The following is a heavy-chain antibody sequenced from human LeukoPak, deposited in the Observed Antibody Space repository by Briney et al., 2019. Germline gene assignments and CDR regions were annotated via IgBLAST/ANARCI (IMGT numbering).Heavy chain of an antibody. CDR3: ARERDDDPFDI. D-gene: IGHD1-1*01. V-gene: IGHV1-18*01. J-gene: IGHJ3*02. CDR1: GYTFTSYG. Sequence: ASVKVSCKASGYTFTSYGISWVRQAPGQGLEWMGWISAGSGNTKYSQTFQDRLTLTRDTAASTVYMDLSSLRPEGTAVYFCARERDDDPFDIWGQGTLVIVSS. CDR2: ISAGSGNT.